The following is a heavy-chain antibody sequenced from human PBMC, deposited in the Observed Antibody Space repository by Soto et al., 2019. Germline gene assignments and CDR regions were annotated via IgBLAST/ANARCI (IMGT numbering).Heavy chain of an antibody. Sequence: GGSLRLSCAASGFTFSSYAMSWVRQAPGKGLEWVSAISGSGGSTYYADSVKGRFTISRDNSKNTLYLQMNSLRAEDTAVYYCVKDQRVVPAAKPYYYYYYMDVWGKGTTVTVSS. D-gene: IGHD2-2*01. V-gene: IGHV3-23*01. J-gene: IGHJ6*03. CDR3: VKDQRVVPAAKPYYYYYYMDV. CDR2: ISGSGGST. CDR1: GFTFSSYA.